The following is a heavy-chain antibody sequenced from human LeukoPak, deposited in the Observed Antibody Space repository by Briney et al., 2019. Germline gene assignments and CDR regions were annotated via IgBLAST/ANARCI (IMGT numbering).Heavy chain of an antibody. D-gene: IGHD6-19*01. J-gene: IGHJ4*02. CDR1: GVSISSYY. CDR3: ARESYSSGWIIDY. CDR2: IYYSGST. V-gene: IGHV4-59*01. Sequence: SETPSLTCTVSGVSISSYYWSWIRQPPGKGLEWIGYIYYSGSTNYNPSLKSRVTISVDTSKNQFSLKLSSVTAADTAVYYCARESYSSGWIIDYWGQGTLVTVSS.